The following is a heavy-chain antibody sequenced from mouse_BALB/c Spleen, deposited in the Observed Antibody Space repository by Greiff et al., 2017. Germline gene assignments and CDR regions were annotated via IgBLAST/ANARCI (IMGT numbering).Heavy chain of an antibody. Sequence: EVQLVESGGGLVQPGGSRKLSCAASGFTFSSFGMYWVRQAPEKGLEWVAYISSGSSTIYYADTVKGRFTISRDNPKNTLFLQMTSLMSEDTAMYYCARLAYYYAMDYWGQGTSVTVSS. CDR2: ISSGSSTI. CDR3: ARLAYYYAMDY. CDR1: GFTFSSFG. J-gene: IGHJ4*01. V-gene: IGHV5-17*02.